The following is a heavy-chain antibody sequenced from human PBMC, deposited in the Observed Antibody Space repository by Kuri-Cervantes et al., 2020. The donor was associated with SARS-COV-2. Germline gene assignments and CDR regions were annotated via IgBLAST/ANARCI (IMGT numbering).Heavy chain of an antibody. CDR2: IYTSGST. D-gene: IGHD3-16*02. CDR1: GGSISSYY. CDR3: ARRIMITFGGVIVQKRGAFDI. V-gene: IGHV4-4*07. Sequence: ESLKISCTVSGGSISSYYWSWIRQPAGKGLEWIGHIYTSGSTNYNPSLKSRVTISVDTSKNQFSLKLSSVTAADTAVYYCARRIMITFGGVIVQKRGAFDIWGQGTMVTVSS. J-gene: IGHJ3*02.